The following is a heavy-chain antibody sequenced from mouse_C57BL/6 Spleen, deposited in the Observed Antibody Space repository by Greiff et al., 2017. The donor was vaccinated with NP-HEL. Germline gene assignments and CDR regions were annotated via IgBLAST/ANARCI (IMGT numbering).Heavy chain of an antibody. CDR2: ISSGSSTI. D-gene: IGHD2-5*01. CDR3: ARYSNYRYFDY. J-gene: IGHJ2*01. CDR1: GFTFSDYG. V-gene: IGHV5-17*01. Sequence: EVMLVESGGGLVKPGGSLKLSCAASGFTFSDYGMHWVRQAPEKGLEWVAYISSGSSTIYYADTVKGRFTISRDNAKNNLFLQMTSLRSEDTAMYYCARYSNYRYFDYWGQGTTLTVSS.